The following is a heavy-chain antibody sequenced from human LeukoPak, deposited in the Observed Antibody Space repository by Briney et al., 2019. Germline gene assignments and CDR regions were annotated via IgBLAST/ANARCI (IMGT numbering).Heavy chain of an antibody. Sequence: SESLSLTCAVYGGSFSGYYWSWIRQPPGKGLEWIGEINHSGSTNYNPSLKSRVTISVDTSKNQFSLKLSSVTAADTAVYYCARGRGYSGSYLGYWGQGTLVTVSS. CDR3: ARGRGYSGSYLGY. CDR1: GGSFSGYY. V-gene: IGHV4-34*01. CDR2: INHSGST. J-gene: IGHJ4*02. D-gene: IGHD1-26*01.